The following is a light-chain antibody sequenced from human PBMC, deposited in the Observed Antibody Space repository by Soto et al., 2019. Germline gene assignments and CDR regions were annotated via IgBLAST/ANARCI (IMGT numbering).Light chain of an antibody. CDR2: GNS. CDR1: SSNIGAGYD. Sequence: CVLTQPPSVSGAPGQRVTISCTGSSSNIGAGYDVHWYQQLPGTAPKLLIYGNSNRPSGVPDRFSGSKSGTSASLAITGLQAEDEADYYCQSYDSSLSVVVFGGGTKLTVL. CDR3: QSYDSSLSVVV. J-gene: IGLJ2*01. V-gene: IGLV1-40*01.